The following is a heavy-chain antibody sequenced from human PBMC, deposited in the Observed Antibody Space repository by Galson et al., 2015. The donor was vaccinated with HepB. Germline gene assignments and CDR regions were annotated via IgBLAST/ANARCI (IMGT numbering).Heavy chain of an antibody. V-gene: IGHV6-1*01. CDR1: GDSVSSNSAA. J-gene: IGHJ6*02. D-gene: IGHD2-2*01. Sequence: CAISGDSVSSNSAAWNWIRQSPSRGLEWLGRTYYRSKWYNDYAVSMKSRITINPDTSKNQFSLQLNSVTPEDTAVYYCARTVYCSSTSCPTAVHQYYYYYYGMDVWGQGTTVTVSS. CDR3: ARTVYCSSTSCPTAVHQYYYYYYGMDV. CDR2: TYYRSKWYN.